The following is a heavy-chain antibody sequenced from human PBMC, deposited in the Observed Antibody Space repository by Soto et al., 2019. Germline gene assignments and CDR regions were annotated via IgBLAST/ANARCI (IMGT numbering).Heavy chain of an antibody. CDR1: GGSISHHY. V-gene: IGHV4-4*07. CDR3: ARDGGYTGYEEGNPFDI. D-gene: IGHD5-12*01. J-gene: IGHJ3*02. Sequence: QVQLQESGPGLVKPSETLSLICTVSGGSISHHYLSWIRQPAGTRLEWIGRMYVTGTTNYNPSLKSRVSISIDTSKNQFSLKLSSVTAADTAVYYCARDGGYTGYEEGNPFDIWGQGTMVTVSS. CDR2: MYVTGTT.